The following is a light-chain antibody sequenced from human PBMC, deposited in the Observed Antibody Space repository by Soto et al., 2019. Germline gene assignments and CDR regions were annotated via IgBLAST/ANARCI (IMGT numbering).Light chain of an antibody. CDR3: QEYNNLAPWT. J-gene: IGKJ1*01. CDR2: GAS. V-gene: IGKV3-15*01. Sequence: EIVMTQSPATLSVSPGERATLSCRASQSVSSNLAWYQQKPGQAPRLLIYGASTRATGIRARFSGGGSGTEFTLTVSSLHSEDFAVYYCQEYNNLAPWTFGQETKVEIK. CDR1: QSVSSN.